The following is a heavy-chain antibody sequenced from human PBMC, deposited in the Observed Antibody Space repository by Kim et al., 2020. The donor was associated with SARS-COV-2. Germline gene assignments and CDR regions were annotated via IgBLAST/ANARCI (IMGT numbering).Heavy chain of an antibody. D-gene: IGHD3-22*01. CDR2: IDYSRST. CDR3: ARALGSYDSSGYWGFDY. J-gene: IGHJ4*02. V-gene: IGHV4-59*01. CDR1: GGSISTYY. Sequence: SETLSLTCSLSGGSISTYYWSWIRQSPGKGLEWIGNIDYSRSTNYNPSLKSRVTIFVDTFNNHLSLRLTSVTAADTAVYYCARALGSYDSSGYWGFDYWGQGILVTVSS.